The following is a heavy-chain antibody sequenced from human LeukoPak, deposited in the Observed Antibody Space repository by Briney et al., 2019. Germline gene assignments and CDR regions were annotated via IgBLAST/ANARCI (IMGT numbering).Heavy chain of an antibody. D-gene: IGHD3-16*01. CDR1: GFIFDDYA. Sequence: GGSLRLSCAASGFIFDDYAMHWVRQAPGKGLEWVSGISWNSDSIDYANSVKGRFTISRDNAKNSLYLQMNSLRTEDMALYYCAKGGGGRLINYYYMDVWGKGTTVTVSS. J-gene: IGHJ6*03. CDR3: AKGGGGRLINYYYMDV. CDR2: ISWNSDSI. V-gene: IGHV3-9*03.